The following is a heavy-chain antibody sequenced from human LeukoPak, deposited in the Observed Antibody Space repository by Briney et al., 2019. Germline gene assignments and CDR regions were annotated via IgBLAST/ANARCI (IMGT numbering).Heavy chain of an antibody. CDR2: IKHDGSEK. J-gene: IGHJ4*02. V-gene: IGHV3-7*02. CDR3: AYTNNLKY. D-gene: IGHD3-16*01. CDR1: GLTLSGQW. Sequence: AGSLRLSCAASGLTLSGQWMNWVRQAPGQGLEVVANIKHDGSEKYYVDSVEGRFTIFRDDAKNSLSLQMNSVRAEDTAVYYCAYTNNLKYWGQGTLVTVSS.